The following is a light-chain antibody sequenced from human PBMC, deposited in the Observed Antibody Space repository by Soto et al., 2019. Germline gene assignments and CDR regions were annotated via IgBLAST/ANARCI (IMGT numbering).Light chain of an antibody. CDR1: QNIRSS. V-gene: IGKV3-15*01. CDR3: QQYDIWPPYT. CDR2: DAS. J-gene: IGKJ2*01. Sequence: EVVMTQSPASLSASPGERVTLSCRASQNIRSSLAWYQQRPGQAPRLLIYDASTRATGIPPRFSGGGSGTEVTVTISSLQSEDFAIYYCQQYDIWPPYTFGQGTKVEF.